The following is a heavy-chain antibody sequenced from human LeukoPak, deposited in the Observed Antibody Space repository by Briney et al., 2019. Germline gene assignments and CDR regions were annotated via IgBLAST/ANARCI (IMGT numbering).Heavy chain of an antibody. V-gene: IGHV4-61*02. CDR2: IYTSGST. D-gene: IGHD2-2*01. CDR1: GGSISSGSYY. Sequence: SQTLSLTCTVAGGSISSGSYYWSWIRQPAGKGLEWIGRIYTSGSTNYNPSLKSRVTISVDASKNQFSLKLNSVTAADTAVYYCARGVPQLGFRRSTSSLMARYYYYMDVWGKGTTVTVSS. CDR3: ARGVPQLGFRRSTSSLMARYYYYMDV. J-gene: IGHJ6*03.